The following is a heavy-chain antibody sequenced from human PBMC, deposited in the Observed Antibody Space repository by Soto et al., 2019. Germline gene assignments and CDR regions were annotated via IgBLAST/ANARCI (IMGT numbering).Heavy chain of an antibody. J-gene: IGHJ4*02. Sequence: SETLSLTCTVSGGSISSGGYYWSWIRQHPGKGLEWIGYIYYSGSTYYNPSLKSRVTISVDTSKNTLYLQMNSLRAEDTAVYYCARLDWLLYIFDYWGQGTLVTVSS. V-gene: IGHV4-31*03. CDR3: ARLDWLLYIFDY. D-gene: IGHD3-9*01. CDR1: GGSISSGGYY. CDR2: IYYSGST.